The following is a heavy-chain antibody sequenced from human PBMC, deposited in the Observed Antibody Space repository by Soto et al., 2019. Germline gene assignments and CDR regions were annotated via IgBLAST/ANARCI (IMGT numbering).Heavy chain of an antibody. Sequence: GGSLRLSCAASGFTFSSYSMNWVRQAPGKGLEWVSYISSSSNSIYYADSVKGRFTISRDNAKNSLHLQMNSLRAEDTAVYYCASPVEGSTTSCIRWGQGT. CDR1: GFTFSSYS. CDR2: ISSSSNSI. V-gene: IGHV3-48*01. D-gene: IGHD2-2*01. J-gene: IGHJ4*02. CDR3: ASPVEGSTTSCIR.